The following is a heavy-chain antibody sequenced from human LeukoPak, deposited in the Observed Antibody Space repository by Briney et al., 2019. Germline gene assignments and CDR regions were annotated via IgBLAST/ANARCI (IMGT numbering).Heavy chain of an antibody. Sequence: PGGSLRLSCAASGFTFSSYAMHWVRQAPGKGLEWVAVISYDGSNKYYADSVKGRFTISRDNSKNTLYLQMNSLRAEDTAVYYCAREGGLWFGELVGDYFDYWGQGTLVTVSS. CDR2: ISYDGSNK. J-gene: IGHJ4*02. D-gene: IGHD3-10*01. CDR3: AREGGLWFGELVGDYFDY. V-gene: IGHV3-30-3*01. CDR1: GFTFSSYA.